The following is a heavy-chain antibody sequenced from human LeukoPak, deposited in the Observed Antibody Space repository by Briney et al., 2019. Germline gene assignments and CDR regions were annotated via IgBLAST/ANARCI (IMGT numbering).Heavy chain of an antibody. J-gene: IGHJ4*02. CDR2: INWNGGST. Sequence: GGSLRLSCAASGFTFDDYGMSWVRQGPGKGLEWVSGINWNGGSTGYADSVKGRFTISRDNAKNSLYLQMNSLRAEDTALYYCASFVGRGGGDYWGQGTLVTVSS. V-gene: IGHV3-20*04. CDR1: GFTFDDYG. CDR3: ASFVGRGGGDY. D-gene: IGHD3-10*01.